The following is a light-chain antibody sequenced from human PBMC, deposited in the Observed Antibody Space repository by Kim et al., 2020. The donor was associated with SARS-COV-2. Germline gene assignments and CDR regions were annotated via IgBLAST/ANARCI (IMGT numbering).Light chain of an antibody. CDR2: DTS. CDR1: QNVGNQ. V-gene: IGKV3-11*01. J-gene: IGKJ5*01. Sequence: VLTQSPVTLSLSPGERATFFCRATQNVGNQLAWFKQKPGQAPRLVIYDTSNRAPGVPARFSDSGSGTDFTLTISSLEAEDFAVYYCQQRAHWPRTFGQGTRLEIK. CDR3: QQRAHWPRT.